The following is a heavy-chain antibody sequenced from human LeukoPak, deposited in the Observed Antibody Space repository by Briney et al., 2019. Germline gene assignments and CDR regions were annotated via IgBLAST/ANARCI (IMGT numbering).Heavy chain of an antibody. CDR2: INTDGSTT. V-gene: IGHV3-74*01. D-gene: IGHD3-10*01. J-gene: IGHJ4*02. Sequence: GGSLRLSCAASGFTFSSYWMHWVRQAPGKGLVWVSRINTDGSTTSYADSVKGRFTISRDNAKNTLYLHLDSLRAEDTAVYFCTRGGVDYWGQGTRVTVSS. CDR1: GFTFSSYW. CDR3: TRGGVDY.